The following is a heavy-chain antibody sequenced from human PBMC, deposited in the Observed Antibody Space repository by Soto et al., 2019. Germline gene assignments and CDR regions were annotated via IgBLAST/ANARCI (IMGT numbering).Heavy chain of an antibody. CDR1: GGTFSSYA. Sequence: QVQLVQSGAEVKKPGSSVKVSCKASGGTFSSYAISWVRQAPGQGLEWMGGIIPIFGTANYAQKFQGRVTITADESTSTAYMELSSLRSEDTAVYYCARVVAVAGTYYYYGMDVRGQGTTVTVSS. J-gene: IGHJ6*02. CDR3: ARVVAVAGTYYYYGMDV. V-gene: IGHV1-69*01. D-gene: IGHD6-19*01. CDR2: IIPIFGTA.